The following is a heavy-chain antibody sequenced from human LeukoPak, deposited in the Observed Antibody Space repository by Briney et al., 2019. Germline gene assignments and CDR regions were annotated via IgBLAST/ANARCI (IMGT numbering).Heavy chain of an antibody. V-gene: IGHV3-15*01. D-gene: IGHD3-10*01. Sequence: PGGSLRLSCAASGFTFSNAWMDWVRQAPGKGLEWVGRIKSKNDGATTDYAAPVKGRFTISRDDSKNVLYLQMNSLKTDDTAVYYCTTSLAQRIRGIVTDYWGQGTLVTVSS. J-gene: IGHJ4*02. CDR3: TTSLAQRIRGIVTDY. CDR1: GFTFSNAW. CDR2: IKSKNDGATT.